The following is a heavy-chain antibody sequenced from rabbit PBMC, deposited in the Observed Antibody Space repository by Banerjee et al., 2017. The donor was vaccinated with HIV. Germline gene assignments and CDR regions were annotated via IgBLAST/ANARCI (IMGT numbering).Heavy chain of an antibody. V-gene: IGHV1S47*01. CDR1: GVYFSTYG. J-gene: IGHJ3*01. D-gene: IGHD1-1*01. Sequence: QEQLVEAGGGLVTLGGSLKLSGKAAGVYFSTYGSSWVRQAPGKGLEWIAYIYPDYGTTDYATWVNGRFAISLDNAQNTVFLRMTSLTAADTATYFCARVTGYGSTSGHPTRLDLWGPGTLVTVS. CDR2: IYPDYGTT. CDR3: ARVTGYGSTSGHPTRLDL.